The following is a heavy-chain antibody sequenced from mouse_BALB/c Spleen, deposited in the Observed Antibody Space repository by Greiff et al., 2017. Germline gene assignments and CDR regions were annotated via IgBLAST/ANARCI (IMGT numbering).Heavy chain of an antibody. D-gene: IGHD2-1*01. CDR3: ARGNSWFAY. V-gene: IGHV3-2*02. J-gene: IGHJ3*01. CDR1: GYSITSDYA. CDR2: ISYSGST. Sequence: DVQLVESGPGLVKPSQSLSLTCTVTGYSITSDYAWNWIRQFPGNKLEWMGYISYSGSTSYNPSLKSRISITRDTSKNQFFLQLNSVTTEDTATYYCARGNSWFAYWGQGTLVTVSA.